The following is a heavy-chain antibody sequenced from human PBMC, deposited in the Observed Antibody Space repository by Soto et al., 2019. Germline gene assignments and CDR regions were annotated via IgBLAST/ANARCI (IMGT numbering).Heavy chain of an antibody. CDR1: GYSFTSYW. J-gene: IGHJ4*02. V-gene: IGHV5-51*01. D-gene: IGHD4-17*01. CDR2: IYPGDSDT. CDR3: ARHVTVTEIDY. Sequence: GASLKISCKGSGYSFTSYWIGWVRQMPGKGLEWMGIIYPGDSDTRYSPSFQGQVTISADKSISTAYLQWSSLKASDTARYYCARHVTVTEIDYWGQGKLVTVYS.